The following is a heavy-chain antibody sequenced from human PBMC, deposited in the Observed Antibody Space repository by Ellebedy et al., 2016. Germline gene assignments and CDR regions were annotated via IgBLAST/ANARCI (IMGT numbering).Heavy chain of an antibody. Sequence: GESLKISCKGSGYSFTSYWIGWVRQMPGKGLEWMGIIYPDDSDTRYSPSFQGQVPISADKSINTAYLQWSSLKASDTAMYFCARSGSASGGFGDYWGQGALVTVSS. CDR1: GYSFTSYW. CDR3: ARSGSASGGFGDY. J-gene: IGHJ4*02. CDR2: IYPDDSDT. D-gene: IGHD2-15*01. V-gene: IGHV5-51*01.